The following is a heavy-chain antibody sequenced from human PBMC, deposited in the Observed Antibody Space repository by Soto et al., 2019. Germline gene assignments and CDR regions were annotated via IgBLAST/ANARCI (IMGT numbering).Heavy chain of an antibody. V-gene: IGHV4-39*02. D-gene: IGHD2-15*01. J-gene: IGHJ6*02. CDR3: SRDVDLGEEDV. CDR1: GGSIIISGYY. CDR2: IYYSGTT. Sequence: SETLSLTCTVSGGSIIISGYYWGWIRQPPGKRLEWIGSIYYSGTTDYNPSLKSRVTMSVDTSKTQFSLKLSSVTASDTAVYYCSRDVDLGEEDVWGQGTTVT.